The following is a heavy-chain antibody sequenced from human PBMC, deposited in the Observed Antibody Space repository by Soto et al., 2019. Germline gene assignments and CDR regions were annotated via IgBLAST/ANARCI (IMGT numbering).Heavy chain of an antibody. CDR1: GFTVSSNY. J-gene: IGHJ6*03. CDR3: ARAKRGSSVPTKGYYMDV. V-gene: IGHV3-53*04. D-gene: IGHD6-6*01. Sequence: GGSLRLSCAASGFTVSSNYMSWVRQAPGKGLEWVSVIYSGGSTYYADSVKGRFTISRHNSKNTLYLQMNSLRAEDTAVYYCARAKRGSSVPTKGYYMDVWGKGTTVTVSS. CDR2: IYSGGST.